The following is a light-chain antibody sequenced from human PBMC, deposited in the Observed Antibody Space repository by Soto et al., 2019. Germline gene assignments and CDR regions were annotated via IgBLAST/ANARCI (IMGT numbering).Light chain of an antibody. CDR3: CSYAGSNTLV. V-gene: IGLV2-11*01. CDR1: SSDVGGYNY. Sequence: QSALTQPRSVSGSPGQSVTISCTGTSSDVGGYNYVSWYQQHPGKAPKLMIYDVSKRPSGVPDRFSGCKSDNTASLTISGLQAEDEADYYCCSYAGSNTLVFGGGTKLTVL. J-gene: IGLJ2*01. CDR2: DVS.